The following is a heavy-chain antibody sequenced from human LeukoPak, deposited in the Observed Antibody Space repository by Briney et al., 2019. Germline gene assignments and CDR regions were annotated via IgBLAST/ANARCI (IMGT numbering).Heavy chain of an antibody. CDR3: ARGVSGYCSSTSCSRGFDP. Sequence: GASVKVSCKASGYTFTSYGISWVRQAPGQGLEWMGWISAYNGNTNYAQKLQGRVTMTTDTSTSTAYMELRSLRSDDTAVYYCARGVSGYCSSTSCSRGFDPWGQGTPVTVSS. J-gene: IGHJ5*02. CDR2: ISAYNGNT. CDR1: GYTFTSYG. D-gene: IGHD2-2*01. V-gene: IGHV1-18*01.